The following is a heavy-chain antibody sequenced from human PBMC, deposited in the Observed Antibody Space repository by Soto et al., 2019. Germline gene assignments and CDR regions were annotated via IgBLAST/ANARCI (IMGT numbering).Heavy chain of an antibody. CDR2: IYYSGST. CDR1: GGSISSGGYY. Sequence: SETLPLTCTVSGGSISSGGYYWSWIRQHPGKGLEWIGYIYYSGSTYYNPSLKSRVTISVDTSKNQFSLKLSSVTAADTAVYYCARIRTYYYDSSGYYDYWGQGTLVTVSS. CDR3: ARIRTYYYDSSGYYDY. V-gene: IGHV4-31*03. D-gene: IGHD3-22*01. J-gene: IGHJ4*02.